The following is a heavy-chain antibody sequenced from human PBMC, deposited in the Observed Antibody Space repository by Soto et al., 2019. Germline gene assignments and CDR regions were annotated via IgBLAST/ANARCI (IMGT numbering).Heavy chain of an antibody. J-gene: IGHJ5*02. CDR1: GFSFTSYA. D-gene: IGHD6-19*01. CDR3: ARDSSGWPPLGP. V-gene: IGHV3-23*01. Sequence: WGSLRLSCEASGFSFTSYAMTWVRQAPGKGLEWVSRINTDGSDTYYADSVKGRFTISRDNSKNTRYLQMNSLRAADPAVYYCARDSSGWPPLGPWGQGPLV. CDR2: INTDGSDT.